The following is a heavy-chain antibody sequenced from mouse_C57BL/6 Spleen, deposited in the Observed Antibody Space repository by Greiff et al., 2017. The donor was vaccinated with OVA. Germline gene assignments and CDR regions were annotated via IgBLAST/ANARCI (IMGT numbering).Heavy chain of an antibody. J-gene: IGHJ2*01. V-gene: IGHV1-18*01. Sequence: EVHLVESGPELVKPGASVKIPCKASGYTFTDYNMDWVKQSHGKSLEWIGDINPNNGGTIYNQKFKGKATLTVDKSSSTAYMELRSLTSADTAVYYGARSGYYDGGGLDYWGQGTTLTVSS. CDR2: INPNNGGT. D-gene: IGHD1-1*01. CDR3: ARSGYYDGGGLDY. CDR1: GYTFTDYN.